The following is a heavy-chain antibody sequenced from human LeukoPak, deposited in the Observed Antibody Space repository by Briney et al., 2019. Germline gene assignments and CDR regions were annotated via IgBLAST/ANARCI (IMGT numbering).Heavy chain of an antibody. D-gene: IGHD3-22*01. J-gene: IGHJ4*02. V-gene: IGHV1-2*02. CDR3: ARETGRREYYDSSGYLEH. CDR1: GYTFTGYF. Sequence: ASVKVSCKASGYTFTGYFMYWVRQAPGQGPEWMGWINPRSGGTNYAQKLQGRVTMTRDTSSSTAYMELSRLGSDDTAVYYCARETGRREYYDSSGYLEHWGQGTLVTVSS. CDR2: INPRSGGT.